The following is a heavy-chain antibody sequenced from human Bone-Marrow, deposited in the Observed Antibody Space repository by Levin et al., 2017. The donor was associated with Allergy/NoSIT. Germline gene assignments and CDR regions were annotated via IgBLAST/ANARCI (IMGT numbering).Heavy chain of an antibody. D-gene: IGHD2-2*01. J-gene: IGHJ4*02. CDR2: ISYDGSNK. CDR3: ARNDYCSSTSCYAGGMFDY. Sequence: RGESLKISCAASGFTFSSYAMHWVRQAPGKGLEWVAFISYDGSNKYNADSVKGRFTISRDNSKNTLYLQMNSLRPEDTAVYYCARNDYCSSTSCYAGGMFDYWGQGTLVTVSS. V-gene: IGHV3-30-3*01. CDR1: GFTFSSYA.